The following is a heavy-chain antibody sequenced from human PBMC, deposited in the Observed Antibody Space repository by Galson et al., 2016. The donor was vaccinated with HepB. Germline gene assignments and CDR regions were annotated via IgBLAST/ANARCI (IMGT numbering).Heavy chain of an antibody. CDR2: IYPADSDT. V-gene: IGHV5-51*01. CDR3: ARYGNVVGLIARTFDC. D-gene: IGHD3-22*01. J-gene: IGHJ4*02. CDR1: GYSFTTYW. Sequence: QSGAEVKKPGESLKISCKGSGYSFTTYWIAWVRQVPGKGLEWMGIIYPADSDTSYNPSFQGQITLSADTSLSTAYLQWSSLKASDTAIYFCARYGNVVGLIARTFDCWGQGTLVTVSS.